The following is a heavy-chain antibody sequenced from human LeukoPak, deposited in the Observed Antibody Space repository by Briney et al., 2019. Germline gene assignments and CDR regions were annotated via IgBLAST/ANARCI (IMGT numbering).Heavy chain of an antibody. V-gene: IGHV3-33*08. Sequence: PRGSLRLSCAASGFTFSSYGMHWVRQAPGKGLEWVAVIWYDGSNQYYVDSVKGRFTVSKDNAKNTLYLQMNSLRAEETAVYYCATDRNGGKYYDYWGQGTLVTVSS. CDR2: IWYDGSNQ. J-gene: IGHJ4*02. D-gene: IGHD1-26*01. CDR1: GFTFSSYG. CDR3: ATDRNGGKYYDY.